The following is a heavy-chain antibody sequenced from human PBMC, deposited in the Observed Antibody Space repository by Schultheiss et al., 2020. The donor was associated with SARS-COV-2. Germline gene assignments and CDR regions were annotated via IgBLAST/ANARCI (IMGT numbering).Heavy chain of an antibody. CDR1: GYTFSSYG. J-gene: IGHJ4*02. Sequence: ASVKVSCKASGYTFSSYGISWVRQAPGQGLEWMGWISAHNGDTKYAQKFQGRVIMTTDTSTRIVDMDLRSLRSDDTAVYYCARDRSYYDGFDYWGQGTLVTVSS. D-gene: IGHD1-26*01. CDR2: ISAHNGDT. CDR3: ARDRSYYDGFDY. V-gene: IGHV1-18*01.